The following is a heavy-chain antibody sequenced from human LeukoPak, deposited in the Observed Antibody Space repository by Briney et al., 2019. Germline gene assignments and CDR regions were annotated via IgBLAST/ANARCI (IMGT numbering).Heavy chain of an antibody. J-gene: IGHJ5*02. V-gene: IGHV4-30-4*01. CDR3: ARYGSGSTWFDP. Sequence: SETLSLSCTVSGGSISSDNYQWSWIRQPPGKGLEWIGYINYSGRTYYIPSLKRRVTISVDTSKNQCFLKLSSVTAADTAVYYCARYGSGSTWFDPWGQGTLVTVSS. CDR1: GGSISSDNYQ. D-gene: IGHD3-10*01. CDR2: INYSGRT.